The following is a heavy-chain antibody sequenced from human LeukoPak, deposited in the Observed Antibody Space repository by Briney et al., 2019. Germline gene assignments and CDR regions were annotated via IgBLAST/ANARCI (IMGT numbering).Heavy chain of an antibody. D-gene: IGHD6-19*01. CDR1: GGTFSSYA. CDR3: ASAPSQWLVQDYYYYGMDV. J-gene: IGHJ6*02. CDR2: IIPILGIA. Sequence: ASVKVSCKASGGTFSSYAISWVRQAPGQGLEWMGRIIPILGIANYAQKFQGRVTITADKSTSTAYMKLSSLRSEDTAVYYCASAPSQWLVQDYYYYGMDVWGQGTTVTVSS. V-gene: IGHV1-69*04.